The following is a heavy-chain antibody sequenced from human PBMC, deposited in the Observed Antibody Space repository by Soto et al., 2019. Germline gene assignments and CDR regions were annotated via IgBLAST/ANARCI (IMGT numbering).Heavy chain of an antibody. CDR1: GFTFSSYA. D-gene: IGHD1-26*01. CDR2: ISYDGCSK. CDR3: AAIREVDV. J-gene: IGHJ6*02. V-gene: IGHV3-30*03. Sequence: GGSLRLSCAASGFTFSSYAMHWVRQAPGKGLEWVALISYDGCSKWYADAVKGRFTISRDNSNNTLFLEMNSLRGDDTAVYFCAAIREVDVWGQGTTVTVSS.